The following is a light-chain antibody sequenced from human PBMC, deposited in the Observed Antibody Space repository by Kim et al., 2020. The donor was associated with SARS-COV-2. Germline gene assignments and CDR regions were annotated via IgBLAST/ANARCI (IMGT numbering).Light chain of an antibody. J-gene: IGLJ2*01. V-gene: IGLV3-27*01. Sequence: SVSPGQTARITFSGDVLSKKYARWFQQKPGQAPVLVIYKDSERPSGIPERFSGSRSGTIATLTISGAQVEDEADYYCYSAADNNVVFGGGTQLTVL. CDR3: YSAADNNVV. CDR2: KDS. CDR1: VLSKKY.